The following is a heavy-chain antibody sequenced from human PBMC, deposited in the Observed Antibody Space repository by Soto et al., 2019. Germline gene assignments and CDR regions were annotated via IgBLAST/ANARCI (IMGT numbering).Heavy chain of an antibody. J-gene: IGHJ4*02. CDR3: ARLEWIDYNRPPDY. CDR2: IYPGDSDT. D-gene: IGHD4-4*01. V-gene: IGHV5-51*01. CDR1: GYIFTNFW. Sequence: GESLKISCQGSGYIFTNFWIAWVRQMPGKGLEWMGIIYPGDSDTRYSPSFQGHVTISADKSTSTAYLQWSSLKASDTAMYYCARLEWIDYNRPPDYWGQGTLVTVSS.